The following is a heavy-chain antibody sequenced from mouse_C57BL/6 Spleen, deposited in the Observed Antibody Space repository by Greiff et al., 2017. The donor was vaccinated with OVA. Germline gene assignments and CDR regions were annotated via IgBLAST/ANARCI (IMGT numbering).Heavy chain of an antibody. V-gene: IGHV1-61*01. D-gene: IGHD1-1*01. CDR3: ARRTGSSAY. CDR1: GYTFTSYW. CDR2: IYPSDSET. J-gene: IGHJ2*01. Sequence: QVQLQQPGAELVRPGSSVKLSCKASGYTFTSYWMDWVKQRPGQGLEWIGNIYPSDSETHYNQKFKDKATLTVDKSSSTAYMQLSSLTSEDSAVYYGARRTGSSAYWGQGTTLTVSS.